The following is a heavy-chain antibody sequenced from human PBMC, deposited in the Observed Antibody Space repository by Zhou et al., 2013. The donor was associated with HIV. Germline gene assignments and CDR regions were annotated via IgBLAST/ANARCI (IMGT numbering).Heavy chain of an antibody. Sequence: QVHLVQSGDEVKKPGASVKVSCKASGYIFTTYAMHWVRQAPGQRLEWMGWINADSGNTKYAQKFQGRVTMTTDTSTSTAYMEVRSLRSDDTAVYFCARVFFDRGDYWGQGTLVTVSS. CDR1: GYIFTTYA. V-gene: IGHV1-3*01. J-gene: IGHJ4*02. D-gene: IGHD3-9*01. CDR2: INADSGNT. CDR3: ARVFFDRGDY.